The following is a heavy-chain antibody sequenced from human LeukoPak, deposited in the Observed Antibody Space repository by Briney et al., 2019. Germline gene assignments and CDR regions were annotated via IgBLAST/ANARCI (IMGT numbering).Heavy chain of an antibody. V-gene: IGHV3-23*01. CDR2: ISGSDGTT. J-gene: IGHJ4*02. CDR3: AKVDSSGYYSKNFHY. D-gene: IGHD3-22*01. CDR1: GFTFSSYA. Sequence: PGGSLRLSCAASGFTFSSYAMSWVRQAPGKGLEWVSGISGSDGTTYYADSVKGRFTISRDNSRNTLYLQMNSLRAEDTAAYYCAKVDSSGYYSKNFHYWGQGSLVTVSS.